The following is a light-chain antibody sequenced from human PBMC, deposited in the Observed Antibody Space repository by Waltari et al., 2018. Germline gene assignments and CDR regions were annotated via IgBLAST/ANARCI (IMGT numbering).Light chain of an antibody. V-gene: IGKV3-15*01. CDR1: QSVNSN. J-gene: IGKJ2*01. Sequence: EIVLTQSPATLSVSPGDRATLSCRASQSVNSNLAWYRQKPGQAPRLLIHGASTRAIGVPARFSGSGSGTEFTLTISSLQSEDFALYYCHQYTNWPPMYTFGQGTKLEIK. CDR3: HQYTNWPPMYT. CDR2: GAS.